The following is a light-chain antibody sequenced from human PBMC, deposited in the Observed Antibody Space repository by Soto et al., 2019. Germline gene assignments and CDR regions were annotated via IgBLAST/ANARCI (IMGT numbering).Light chain of an antibody. CDR1: SSDVGSYNY. Sequence: QSVLTQPASVSGSPGQSITIFCTGTSSDVGSYNYVSWYQQHSGRAPKLMIYDVSSRPSGVSNRFSGSKSGNTASLTISGLQAEDEADYFCTSYTSSSTYVFGTGTKVTVL. CDR3: TSYTSSSTYV. CDR2: DVS. J-gene: IGLJ1*01. V-gene: IGLV2-14*03.